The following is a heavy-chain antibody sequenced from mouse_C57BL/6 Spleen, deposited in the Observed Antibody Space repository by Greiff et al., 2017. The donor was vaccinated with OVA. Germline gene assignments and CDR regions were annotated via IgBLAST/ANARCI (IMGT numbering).Heavy chain of an antibody. Sequence: EVHLVESGPGLVKPSQSLSLTCSVTGYSITSGYYWNWIRQFPGNKLEWMGYISYDGRNNSNPSLKNRISITSDTSKHTFFLKLNSVTTEDTATYYCAREGLLLPYAMDYWGQGTSVTVSS. J-gene: IGHJ4*01. V-gene: IGHV3-6*01. D-gene: IGHD1-1*01. CDR3: AREGLLLPYAMDY. CDR1: GYSITSGYY. CDR2: ISYDGRN.